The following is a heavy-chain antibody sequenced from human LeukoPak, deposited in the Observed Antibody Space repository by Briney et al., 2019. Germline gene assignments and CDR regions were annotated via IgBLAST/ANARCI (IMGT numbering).Heavy chain of an antibody. CDR1: GGTFSSYA. V-gene: IGHV1-69*05. D-gene: IGHD4-11*01. CDR3: AREAVTTDGDFDY. Sequence: SVKVSCKASGGTFSSYAISWVRQAPGQGLEWMGRIIPIFGTANYAQKFQGRVTITTDESTSTAYMELSSLRSEDTAVYYCAREAVTTDGDFDYWGQGTLVTVSS. J-gene: IGHJ4*02. CDR2: IIPIFGTA.